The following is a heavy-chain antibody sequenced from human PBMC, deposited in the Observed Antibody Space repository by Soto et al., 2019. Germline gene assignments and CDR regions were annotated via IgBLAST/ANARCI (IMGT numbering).Heavy chain of an antibody. Sequence: ASLKVSCKASGYTFTGYYMHWVRQAPGQGLEWMGWINPNSGGTNYAQKFQGWATMTRDTSISTAYMELSRLRSDDTAVYYCARGAYSKHYGMDVWGQGTTVTVSS. D-gene: IGHD5-18*01. J-gene: IGHJ6*02. CDR3: ARGAYSKHYGMDV. V-gene: IGHV1-2*04. CDR1: GYTFTGYY. CDR2: INPNSGGT.